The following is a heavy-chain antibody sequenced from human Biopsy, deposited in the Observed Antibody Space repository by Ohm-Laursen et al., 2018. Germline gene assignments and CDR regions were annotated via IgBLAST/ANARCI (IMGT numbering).Heavy chain of an antibody. J-gene: IGHJ6*02. Sequence: SLRLSCSASGFTLSTDWMSWVRQAPGKGLEWVANIKYDGSEHYYVDSVKGRFTISRDNAGNSLFLQMNSLRAEDTAVYFCASLGLVWFGELLSVPFGMDVWGQGTPVTVSS. CDR2: IKYDGSEH. CDR1: GFTLSTDW. V-gene: IGHV3-7*01. D-gene: IGHD3-10*01. CDR3: ASLGLVWFGELLSVPFGMDV.